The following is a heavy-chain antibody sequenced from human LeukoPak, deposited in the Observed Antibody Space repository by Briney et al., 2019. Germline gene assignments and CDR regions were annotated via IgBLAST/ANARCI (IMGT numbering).Heavy chain of an antibody. CDR1: GFTLSTNY. D-gene: IGHD6-6*01. V-gene: IGHV3-66*01. J-gene: IGHJ3*02. CDR2: IYSCGST. Sequence: GGSLRLSCGASGFTLSTNYISWVRQAPGKGLEWVSIIYSCGSTYYADSVKGRFTISRDNSKNTLYLQMNSLIAEDTAAYYCASYRYGSSFAFDIWGQGTMVTVSS. CDR3: ASYRYGSSFAFDI.